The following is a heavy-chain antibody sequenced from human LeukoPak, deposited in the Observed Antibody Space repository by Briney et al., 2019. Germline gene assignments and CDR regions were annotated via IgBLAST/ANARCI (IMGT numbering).Heavy chain of an antibody. Sequence: TSETLTLTCTVSGGSFGTYYWSWIRQPPGKGLEWIGAINYSGSINYHPSLKSRVTISVGTSKNQFSLKLSSVTTADTAVYYCARGRLAVTAASYYPGMDVWGQGTTVTVSS. CDR3: ARGRLAVTAASYYPGMDV. V-gene: IGHV4-59*01. CDR2: INYSGSI. CDR1: GGSFGTYY. J-gene: IGHJ6*02. D-gene: IGHD2-21*02.